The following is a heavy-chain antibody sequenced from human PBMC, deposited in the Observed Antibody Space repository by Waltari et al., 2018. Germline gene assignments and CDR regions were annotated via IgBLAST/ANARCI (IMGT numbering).Heavy chain of an antibody. CDR1: GYTLTSYG. CDR3: ARGYSGYEWVDTAYYFDY. CDR2: ISAYNGNT. Sequence: QVQLVQAGAEVKKPGASVKVSCKASGYTLTSYGVSCVRPDAGQGLEWMGWISAYNGNTNYAQKRQSRVTMTTDTSASTAYMELRSLRSDDTAVYYCARGYSGYEWVDTAYYFDYWGQGTLVTVSS. D-gene: IGHD5-12*01. J-gene: IGHJ4*02. V-gene: IGHV1-18*01.